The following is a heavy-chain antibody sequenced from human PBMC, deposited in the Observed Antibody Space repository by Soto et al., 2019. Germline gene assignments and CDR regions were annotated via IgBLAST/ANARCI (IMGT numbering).Heavy chain of an antibody. CDR3: ARQPTTGDTDLWFDP. J-gene: IGHJ5*02. Sequence: SGTLSLTCNVSGGSISTSRSYWAWIRQPPGKGLEWLANIFYSGSTYYNPSLASRVTVSVDTSKNEFSLKLRSVTAADTAVYYCARQPTTGDTDLWFDPWGQGTLVTVS. CDR2: IFYSGST. CDR1: GGSISTSRSY. V-gene: IGHV4-39*01. D-gene: IGHD2-21*01.